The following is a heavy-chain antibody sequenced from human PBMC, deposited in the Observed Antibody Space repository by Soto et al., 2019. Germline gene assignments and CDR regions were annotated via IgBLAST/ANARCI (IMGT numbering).Heavy chain of an antibody. CDR1: GGTFSSYT. V-gene: IGHV1-69*02. CDR3: VTPGGFGESIDY. D-gene: IGHD3-10*01. J-gene: IGHJ4*02. CDR2: IIPIVGIA. Sequence: QVQLVQSGAEVKKPGSSVKVSCKASGGTFSSYTISWVRQAPGQGLEWMGRIIPIVGIANYAQKFQGRVTITADKSTSTAYMELSSLRSEDTDVYYCVTPGGFGESIDYWGQGTLVTVSS.